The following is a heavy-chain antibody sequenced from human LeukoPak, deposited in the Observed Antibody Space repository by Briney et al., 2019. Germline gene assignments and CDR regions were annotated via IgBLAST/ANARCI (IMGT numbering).Heavy chain of an antibody. D-gene: IGHD4-11*01. V-gene: IGHV3-30-3*01. CDR3: AKDYTDNYCIDY. Sequence: PGRSLRLSCVVSGFTFSYNEMHWVRLAQGKGLEWVAFISYDASRIFYADSVKGRFTISRDNSKDTLYLQMKSLRTEDTAIYYCAKDYTDNYCIDYWGQGTLVTVSS. CDR1: GFTFSYNE. CDR2: ISYDASRI. J-gene: IGHJ4*02.